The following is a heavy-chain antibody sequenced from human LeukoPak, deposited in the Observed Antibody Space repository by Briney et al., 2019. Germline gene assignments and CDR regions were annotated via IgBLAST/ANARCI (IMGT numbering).Heavy chain of an antibody. J-gene: IGHJ4*02. CDR3: ARGSYGDYYFDY. Sequence: SVKVSCRASGGTFSSYAISWVRQAPGQGLEWMGRIIPIFGTANYAQKFQGRVTITTDESTSTAYMELSSLRSEDTAVYYCARGSYGDYYFDYWGQGTLVTVSS. D-gene: IGHD4-17*01. V-gene: IGHV1-69*05. CDR1: GGTFSSYA. CDR2: IIPIFGTA.